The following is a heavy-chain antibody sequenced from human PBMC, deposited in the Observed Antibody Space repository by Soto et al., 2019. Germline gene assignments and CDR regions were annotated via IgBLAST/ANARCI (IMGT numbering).Heavy chain of an antibody. D-gene: IGHD3-10*01. V-gene: IGHV5-51*03. CDR3: ARTGYGSGTFDS. J-gene: IGHJ4*02. Sequence: DVQLVQSGAEVKKPGESLRISCKGSGYDFSAYWINWVRQMPGKGLEWMGTIYPGDSDVRYSPSFQGQVTISVDKSISIAYLQWSSLKAADTAIYYCARTGYGSGTFDSWGQGTLVAVSS. CDR2: IYPGDSDV. CDR1: GYDFSAYW.